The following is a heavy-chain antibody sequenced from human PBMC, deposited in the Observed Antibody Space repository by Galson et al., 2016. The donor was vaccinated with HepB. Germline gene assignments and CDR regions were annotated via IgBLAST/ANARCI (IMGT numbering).Heavy chain of an antibody. Sequence: SLRLSCAASGFTFSVYWLCWVRQAPGKGPEWLADRNGNGSQKSYLDSVQGRCNISMDNAKNSLYLQVNTLRDEDTAVSYCARGTPLPGIDYWGQGAPVSVSS. CDR1: GFTFSVYW. V-gene: IGHV3-7*01. CDR2: RNGNGSQK. CDR3: ARGTPLPGIDY. J-gene: IGHJ4*02.